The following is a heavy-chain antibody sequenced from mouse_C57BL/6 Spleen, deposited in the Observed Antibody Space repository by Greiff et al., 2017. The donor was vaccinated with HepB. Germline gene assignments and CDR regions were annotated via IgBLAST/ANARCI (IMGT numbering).Heavy chain of an antibody. Sequence: EVKVVESGGGLVQPKGSLKLSCAASGFSFNTYAMNWVRQAPGKGLEWVARIRSKSNNYATYYADSVKDRFTISRDDSESMLYLQMNNLKTEDTAMYYCVRHRMVTGGVDYAMDYWGQGTSVTVSS. V-gene: IGHV10-1*01. D-gene: IGHD2-2*01. CDR2: IRSKSNNYAT. J-gene: IGHJ4*01. CDR1: GFSFNTYA. CDR3: VRHRMVTGGVDYAMDY.